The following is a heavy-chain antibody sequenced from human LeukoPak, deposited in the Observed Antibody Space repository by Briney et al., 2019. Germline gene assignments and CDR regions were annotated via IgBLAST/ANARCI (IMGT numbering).Heavy chain of an antibody. D-gene: IGHD1-7*01. J-gene: IGHJ4*02. CDR3: ARELELRY. V-gene: IGHV4-34*01. CDR2: INDSGSI. Sequence: SETLSLTCAVYGGSFSGYYWSWIRQPPGKGLEWIGEINDSGSINYNPSLKSRVTISVDRSKNQFSLKLSFVTAADTAVYYCARELELRYWGQGTLVTVSS. CDR1: GGSFSGYY.